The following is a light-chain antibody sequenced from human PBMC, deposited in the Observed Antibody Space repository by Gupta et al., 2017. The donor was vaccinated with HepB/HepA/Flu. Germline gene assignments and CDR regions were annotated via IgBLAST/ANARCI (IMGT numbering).Light chain of an antibody. CDR3: QHSDSSPHT. Sequence: DIQMTESPSSLSASVGDRVTITCRASQSISSYLNWYQQKPGKAPKLLIYGASRMQSGVPSRFSGSGYGTDFTLTISRLQPEDFATYYCQHSDSSPHTFGHGTKVDIK. CDR2: GAS. V-gene: IGKV1-39*01. J-gene: IGKJ3*01. CDR1: QSISSY.